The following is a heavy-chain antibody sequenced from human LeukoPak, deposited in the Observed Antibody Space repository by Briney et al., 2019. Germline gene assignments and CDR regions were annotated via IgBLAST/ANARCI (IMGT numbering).Heavy chain of an antibody. D-gene: IGHD6-19*01. CDR3: ARVSSGWYSFDY. CDR1: GFTFSSYW. CDR2: INSDGSST. Sequence: GGSLRLSCAASGFTFSSYWMHWVRQAPGKGLVWVSRINSDGSSTTYADSVKGRFTISRDNAKNTLYLQMNSLRAEDTAVYYCARVSSGWYSFDYWGQGTLVTVSP. V-gene: IGHV3-74*01. J-gene: IGHJ4*02.